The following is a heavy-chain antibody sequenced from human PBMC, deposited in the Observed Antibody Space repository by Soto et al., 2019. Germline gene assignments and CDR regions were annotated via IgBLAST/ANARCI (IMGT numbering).Heavy chain of an antibody. CDR3: ARGARHDYVWGSYRSRPFDY. J-gene: IGHJ4*02. D-gene: IGHD3-16*02. V-gene: IGHV4-31*03. Sequence: SETLSLTCTVSGGSISSGGYYWSWIRQHPGKGLEWIGDIYHSGSTYYNPSLKSRVTISVDTSKNQFSLKLSSVTAADTAVYYCARGARHDYVWGSYRSRPFDYWGQGTLVTVSS. CDR2: IYHSGST. CDR1: GGSISSGGYY.